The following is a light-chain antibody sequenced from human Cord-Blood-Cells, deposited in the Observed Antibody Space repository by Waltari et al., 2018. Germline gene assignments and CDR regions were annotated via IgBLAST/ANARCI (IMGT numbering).Light chain of an antibody. Sequence: DIVLTPCPATLSLSPGERATLSCRASQSVSSSYLAWYQQKPGQAPRLLIYGASSRATGIPDRFSGSGSGTDFTLTISRLEPEDFAVYYCQQYGSSPRTFGQGTKVEIK. CDR1: QSVSSSY. CDR3: QQYGSSPRT. J-gene: IGKJ1*01. V-gene: IGKV3-20*01. CDR2: GAS.